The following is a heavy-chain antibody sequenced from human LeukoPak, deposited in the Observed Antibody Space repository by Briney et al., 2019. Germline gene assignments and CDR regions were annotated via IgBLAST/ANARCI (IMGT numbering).Heavy chain of an antibody. CDR3: WRPHCSNSVCSSSRVDF. J-gene: IGHJ4*02. D-gene: IGHD2-8*01. CDR2: IHYSGST. Sequence: PSETLSLTCSVSGDSITTNNYYWGWIRQPPGKGLEWIGNIHYSGSTYYSPSLKNRVTISVDTSKNQFSLRLKSATAADTAVYYCWRPHCSNSVCSSSRVDFWGQGTLVTVSS. V-gene: IGHV4-39*01. CDR1: GDSITTNNYY.